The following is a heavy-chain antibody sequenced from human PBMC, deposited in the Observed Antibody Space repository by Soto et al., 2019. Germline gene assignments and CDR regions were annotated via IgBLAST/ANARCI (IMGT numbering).Heavy chain of an antibody. Sequence: GGSLRLSCAASGFTFSSYGMHWVRQAPGKGLEWVAVISYDGSNKYYADSVKGRFTISRDNSKNTLYLQMNSLRAEDTAVYYCAKDLGGPRDYWGQGTLVTVSS. CDR3: AKDLGGPRDY. CDR2: ISYDGSNK. J-gene: IGHJ4*02. D-gene: IGHD3-10*01. V-gene: IGHV3-30*18. CDR1: GFTFSSYG.